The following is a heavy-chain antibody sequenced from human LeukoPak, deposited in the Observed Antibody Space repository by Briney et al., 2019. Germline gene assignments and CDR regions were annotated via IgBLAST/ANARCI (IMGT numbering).Heavy chain of an antibody. CDR3: ARGSSSSCYD. J-gene: IGHJ1*01. CDR1: GFSFSTYW. D-gene: IGHD6-13*01. V-gene: IGHV3-7*01. Sequence: GGSLRLSCAASGFSFSTYWMNWVRQAPGKGLEWVANIKQDGSGKNYVDSVKGRFTISRDNAKDSLYLQMDSLTAEDTAVYYCARGSSSSCYDWGQGTLVTVSS. CDR2: IKQDGSGK.